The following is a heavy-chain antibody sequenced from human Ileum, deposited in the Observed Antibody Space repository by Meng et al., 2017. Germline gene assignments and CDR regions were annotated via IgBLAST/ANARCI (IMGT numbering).Heavy chain of an antibody. CDR1: GFTFSVYW. Sequence: EVQLVESGGCLVQPGGSLILSFAASGFTFSVYWMHLVRQAPGKGLVWVSRMNTDGRRTGYADSVKSRFNISRDNAKNKLYLQMNSLRAEDTAVYYCARDINSGADYWGQGTLVTVSS. V-gene: IGHV3-74*01. CDR3: ARDINSGADY. J-gene: IGHJ4*02. CDR2: MNTDGRRT. D-gene: IGHD2-15*01.